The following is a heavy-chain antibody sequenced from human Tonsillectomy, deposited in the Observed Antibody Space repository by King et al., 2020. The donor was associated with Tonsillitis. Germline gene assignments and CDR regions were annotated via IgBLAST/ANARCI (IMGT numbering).Heavy chain of an antibody. D-gene: IGHD3-3*01. V-gene: IGHV3-23*04. Sequence: VQLVESGGGLIQPGGSLRLSCAASGFTFSSYAINWVRQAPGKGLEWVSGISGSGGSTNYADSVEGRFAISRDNSKNTLYLQMNSLRAEDTAVYYCAKDRDFWSPHGMDVWGQGTTVTVSS. CDR1: GFTFSSYA. CDR2: ISGSGGST. CDR3: AKDRDFWSPHGMDV. J-gene: IGHJ6*02.